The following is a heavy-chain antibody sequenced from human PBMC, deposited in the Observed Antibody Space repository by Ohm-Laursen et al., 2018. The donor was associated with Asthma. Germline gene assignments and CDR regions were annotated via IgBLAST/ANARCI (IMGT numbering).Heavy chain of an antibody. CDR1: GFTFSSYA. V-gene: IGHV3-30-3*01. J-gene: IGHJ4*02. Sequence: SLRLSCAASGFTFSSYAMHWFRQAPGKGLERVAVGGSYYDGGLKYYADSVNGRFTVSRDDSKNTLYLQMNSLRPDDTAVYYCARDVMEWYLPAFDFWGQGTLVTVSS. CDR2: GGSYYDGGLK. D-gene: IGHD3-3*01. CDR3: ARDVMEWYLPAFDF.